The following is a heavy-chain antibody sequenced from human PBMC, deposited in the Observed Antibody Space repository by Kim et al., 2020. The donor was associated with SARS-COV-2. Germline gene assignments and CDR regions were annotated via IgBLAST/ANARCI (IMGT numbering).Heavy chain of an antibody. V-gene: IGHV4-34*01. J-gene: IGHJ5*02. CDR3: ASKSWTGFDP. CDR1: GGSFSGYY. Sequence: SETLSLTCAVYGGSFSGYYWSWIRQPPGKGLEWIGEINHSGSTNYNPSLKSRVTISVDTSKNQFSLKLSSVTAADTAVYYCASKSWTGFDPCGQGTLVTV. D-gene: IGHD5-12*01. CDR2: INHSGST.